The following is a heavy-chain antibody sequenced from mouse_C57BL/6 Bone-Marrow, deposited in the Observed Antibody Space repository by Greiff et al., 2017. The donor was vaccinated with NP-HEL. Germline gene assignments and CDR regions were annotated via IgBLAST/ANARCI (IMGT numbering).Heavy chain of an antibody. D-gene: IGHD4-1*01. J-gene: IGHJ2*01. CDR1: GFTFSSYT. CDR3: ARRETGTLRFDY. Sequence: EVKLVESGGGLVKPGGSLKLSCAASGFTFSSYTMSWVRQTPEKRLEWVATISGGGGNTYYPDSVKGRFTISRDNAKNTLYLQMSSLRSEDTALYYCARRETGTLRFDYWGQGTTLTVSS. CDR2: ISGGGGNT. V-gene: IGHV5-9*01.